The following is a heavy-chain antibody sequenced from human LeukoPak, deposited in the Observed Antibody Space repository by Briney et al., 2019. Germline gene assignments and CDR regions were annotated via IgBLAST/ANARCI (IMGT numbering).Heavy chain of an antibody. CDR1: GFTFSSYA. J-gene: IGHJ4*02. D-gene: IGHD5-18*01. CDR2: LSGRGGST. Sequence: GGSLRLSCAASGFTFSSYAMSWVRQAPGKGLEWVSALSGRGGSTYYADSVKGRFTISRDNSKNTLYLQMSSLRAEDTAVYYCAKYDVDTAMLDYWGQGTLVTVSS. CDR3: AKYDVDTAMLDY. V-gene: IGHV3-23*01.